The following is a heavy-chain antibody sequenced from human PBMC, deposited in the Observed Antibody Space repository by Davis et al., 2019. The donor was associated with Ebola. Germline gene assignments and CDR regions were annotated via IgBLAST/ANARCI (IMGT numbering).Heavy chain of an antibody. V-gene: IGHV3-74*01. Sequence: HTGGSLRLSCAASGFTFSNFWMHWVRQAPGKGLVCVSRINNDGSITNYADSVKGRFTISRDNAKNTLYLQMNSLRAEDTAVYYCAREGQYYDFWSGYVDVWGKGTTVTVSS. J-gene: IGHJ6*03. CDR1: GFTFSNFW. CDR3: AREGQYYDFWSGYVDV. D-gene: IGHD3-3*01. CDR2: INNDGSIT.